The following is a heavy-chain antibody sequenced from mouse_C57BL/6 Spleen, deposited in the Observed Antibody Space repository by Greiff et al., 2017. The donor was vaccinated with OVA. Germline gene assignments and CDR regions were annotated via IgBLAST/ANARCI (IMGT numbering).Heavy chain of an antibody. Sequence: EVQLQQPGAELVRPGASVKLSCTASGFNIKDDYMHWVKQRPEQGLEWIGWIDPENGDTEYASKFKGKATITADTSSNTAYLQRSSLTAEDTAVYCGTAGAPRKGGYYWGQGTTLTVAS. CDR3: TAGAPRKGGYY. CDR1: GFNIKDDY. V-gene: IGHV14-4*01. J-gene: IGHJ2*01. CDR2: IDPENGDT.